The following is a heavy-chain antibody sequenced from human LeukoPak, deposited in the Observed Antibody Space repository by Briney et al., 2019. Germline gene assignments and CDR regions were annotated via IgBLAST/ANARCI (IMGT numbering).Heavy chain of an antibody. D-gene: IGHD2-2*03. CDR3: ATHGSAHYYMDV. Sequence: GGSLRLSCAASGFTFSSYGMSWVRQAPGKGLEWVSGISGSGSGTYYADSAKGRFTISRDNSKNTLHLQMNSLRAEDTAVYYCATHGSAHYYMDVWGKGTTVTISS. V-gene: IGHV3-23*01. J-gene: IGHJ6*03. CDR1: GFTFSSYG. CDR2: ISGSGSGT.